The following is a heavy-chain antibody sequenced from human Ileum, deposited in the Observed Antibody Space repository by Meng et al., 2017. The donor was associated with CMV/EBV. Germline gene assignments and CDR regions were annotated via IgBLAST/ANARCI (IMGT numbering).Heavy chain of an antibody. V-gene: IGHV1-2*02. CDR1: YTFTDYH. CDR2: INPNSGGT. J-gene: IGHJ4*02. CDR3: ARGYHDILTGYYIGFVGY. Sequence: YTFTDYHMHWVRQAPGQGLEWMGWINPNSGGTTYAQKFEGRVTMTRDTSISTAYMDMYRLTSDDTAIYYCARGYHDILTGYYIGFVGYWGQGTLVTVSS. D-gene: IGHD3-9*01.